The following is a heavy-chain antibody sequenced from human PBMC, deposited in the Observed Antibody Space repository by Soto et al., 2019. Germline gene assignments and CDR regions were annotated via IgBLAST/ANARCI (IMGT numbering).Heavy chain of an antibody. D-gene: IGHD3-22*01. CDR2: IIPIFGTA. CDR3: ARATQNYYDSSGYYPFDY. V-gene: IGHV1-69*13. J-gene: IGHJ4*02. CDR1: GGTFSSYA. Sequence: SVKVSCKASGGTFSSYAISWVRQAPGQGLEWMGGIIPIFGTANYAQKFQGRVTITADESTSTAYMELSSLRSEDTAVYYCARATQNYYDSSGYYPFDYWGQGTLVTVSS.